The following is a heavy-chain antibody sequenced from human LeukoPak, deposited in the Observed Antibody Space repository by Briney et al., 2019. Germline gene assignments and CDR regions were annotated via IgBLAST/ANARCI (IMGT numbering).Heavy chain of an antibody. CDR2: ISSGSTYI. CDR3: AKTTAGYSSGRYPGWPIDY. CDR1: GFTFSSYT. D-gene: IGHD6-19*01. V-gene: IGHV3-21*04. J-gene: IGHJ4*02. Sequence: GGSLRLSCAASGFTFSSYTMNWVRQAPGKGLEWVSSISSGSTYIYYADSVKGRFTISRDNSKNTVFLQMDSLRAEDTAVYYCAKTTAGYSSGRYPGWPIDYWGQGTLVTVSS.